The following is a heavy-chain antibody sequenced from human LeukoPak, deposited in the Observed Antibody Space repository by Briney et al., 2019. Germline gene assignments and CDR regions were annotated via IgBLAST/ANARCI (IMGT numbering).Heavy chain of an antibody. J-gene: IGHJ5*02. CDR1: GGSISSSSYY. V-gene: IGHV4-39*01. CDR2: IYYSGST. CDR3: ARHSGDYAWFDP. D-gene: IGHD4-17*01. Sequence: SETLSLTCTVSGGSISSSSYYWGWIRQPPGKGLEWIGSIYYSGSTYYNPSLKSRVTISVDTSKNQFSLRLSSVTAADTAVYYCARHSGDYAWFDPWGQGTLVTVSS.